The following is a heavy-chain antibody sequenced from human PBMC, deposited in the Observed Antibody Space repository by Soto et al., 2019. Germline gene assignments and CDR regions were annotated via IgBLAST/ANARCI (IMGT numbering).Heavy chain of an antibody. J-gene: IGHJ6*02. CDR1: GCTFDSYE. CDR2: ISSSGSTK. Sequence: GASLRASSEACGCTFDSYEINWVRQAPGKGLEWVTYISSSGSTKYYADSVKGRFTISRDNAKNSLYLQMNSLRAEDTAVYYCARDNGMGVWGQGTTVTVSS. CDR3: ARDNGMGV. V-gene: IGHV3-48*03.